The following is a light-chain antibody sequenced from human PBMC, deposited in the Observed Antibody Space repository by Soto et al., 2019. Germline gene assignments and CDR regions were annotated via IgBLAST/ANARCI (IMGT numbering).Light chain of an antibody. Sequence: QSALTQPASVSGSPGQSITISCPGTSRDVGGYNYVSWYQQHPGKAPKLMIYDVSNRPSGVSIRFPGSKSGNTASLTISGLQAEDEADYYCSSYTSSSTYVFGTGTKVTVL. CDR2: DVS. V-gene: IGLV2-14*01. CDR1: SRDVGGYNY. CDR3: SSYTSSSTYV. J-gene: IGLJ1*01.